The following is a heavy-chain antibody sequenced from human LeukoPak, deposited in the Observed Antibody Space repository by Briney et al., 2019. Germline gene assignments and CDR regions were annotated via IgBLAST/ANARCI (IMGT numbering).Heavy chain of an antibody. Sequence: SEALSLTCTVSGGSISSGGYYWSWIRQHPGKGLEWIGYIYYSGSTYYNPSLKSRVTISVDTSKNQFSLKLSSVTAADTAVYYCASARDTAMVTGYYYYSMDVWGQGTTVTVSS. V-gene: IGHV4-31*03. CDR3: ASARDTAMVTGYYYYSMDV. CDR2: IYYSGST. CDR1: GGSISSGGYY. J-gene: IGHJ6*02. D-gene: IGHD5-18*01.